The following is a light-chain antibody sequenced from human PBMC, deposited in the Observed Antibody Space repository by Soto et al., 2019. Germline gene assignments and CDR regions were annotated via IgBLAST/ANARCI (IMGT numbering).Light chain of an antibody. V-gene: IGLV1-47*02. CDR3: AVWDDSLRGWV. J-gene: IGLJ3*02. Sequence: QSVLTQPPSASGTPGQRVTISCSGRFSNIGSNYVYWYQQLPGTAPKLLIFTNDQRTSGVPGRFSGSKSGTSASLAISGLRSEHEADYYCAVWDDSLRGWVFGGGTQLTVL. CDR1: FSNIGSNY. CDR2: TND.